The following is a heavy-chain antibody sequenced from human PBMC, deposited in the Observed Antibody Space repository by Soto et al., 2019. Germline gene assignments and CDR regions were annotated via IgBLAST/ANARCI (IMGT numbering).Heavy chain of an antibody. V-gene: IGHV3-74*01. CDR1: GFTFSSYW. J-gene: IGHJ1*01. CDR2: ISNDGSST. Sequence: EVQLVESGGGLVQPGGSLRLSCVASGFTFSSYWMHWVRQAPGKXLVWVSSISNDGSSTSYADPVKGRFTISRDNAKNTLYLQMNSLRAEDTAVYYCARLPNKSPQNWGQGTLVIVSP. CDR3: ARLPNKSPQN.